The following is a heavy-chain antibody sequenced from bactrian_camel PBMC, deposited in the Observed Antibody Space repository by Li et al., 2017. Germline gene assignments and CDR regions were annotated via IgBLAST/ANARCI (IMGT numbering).Heavy chain of an antibody. Sequence: HVQLVESGGGSVEAGKSLRLSCAGADYSFSRYWAWFRQAPGKKRGGVAALGAGGSKTYYADSVKGRFTISHDNAKNTLYLEMHSLEPEDTAMYFCAADFLPCQLRASEYKYWGQGTQVTVS. J-gene: IGHJ4*01. CDR3: AADFLPCQLRASEYKY. V-gene: IGHV3S1*01. CDR2: LGAGGSKT. CDR1: DYSFSRYW.